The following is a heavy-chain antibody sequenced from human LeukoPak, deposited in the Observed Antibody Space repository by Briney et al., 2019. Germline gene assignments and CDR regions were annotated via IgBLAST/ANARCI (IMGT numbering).Heavy chain of an antibody. J-gene: IGHJ4*02. Sequence: GGSLRLSCAVSGLIVSGNYMTWVRQAPGKGLEWVSAIYSGGKTYYADSVKGRFTISRDNSKNTLYLQMNSLTVEDTAVYYCASLGYWGRGTLVTVSS. CDR1: GLIVSGNY. V-gene: IGHV3-66*02. D-gene: IGHD1-26*01. CDR2: IYSGGKT. CDR3: ASLGY.